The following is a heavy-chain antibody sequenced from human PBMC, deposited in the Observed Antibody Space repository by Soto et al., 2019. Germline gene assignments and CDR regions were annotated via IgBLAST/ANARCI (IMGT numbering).Heavy chain of an antibody. Sequence: PGGSLRLSCAASGFTFSSYAMSWVRQAPGKGLEWVSAISGSGGSTYYADSVKGRFTISRDNSKNTLYLQMNSLRAEDTAVYYCAKPSHCTNGVCYGGGDDYYYYYGMDVWGQGTTVTVSS. CDR3: AKPSHCTNGVCYGGGDDYYYYYGMDV. D-gene: IGHD2-8*01. CDR1: GFTFSSYA. CDR2: ISGSGGST. J-gene: IGHJ6*02. V-gene: IGHV3-23*01.